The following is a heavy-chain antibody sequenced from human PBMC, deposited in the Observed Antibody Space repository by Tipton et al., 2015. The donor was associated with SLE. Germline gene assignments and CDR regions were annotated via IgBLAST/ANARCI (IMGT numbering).Heavy chain of an antibody. CDR1: GASIGSGSHF. CDR3: AMAARPYYYMDV. CDR2: MYNSGST. D-gene: IGHD6-6*01. J-gene: IGHJ6*03. Sequence: LRLSCTVSGASIGSGSHFWTWIRQLAGKGLEWIGRMYNSGSTKYNPSLESRATMSVDTSKNQFSLKLSSVTAADTAVYYCAMAARPYYYMDVWGKGTTVTVSS. V-gene: IGHV4-61*02.